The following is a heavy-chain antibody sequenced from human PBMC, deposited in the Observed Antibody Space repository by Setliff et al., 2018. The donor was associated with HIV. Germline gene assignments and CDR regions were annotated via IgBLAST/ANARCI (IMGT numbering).Heavy chain of an antibody. D-gene: IGHD3-22*01. Sequence: ASVKVSCKASGYTFTSYGISWVRQAPGQGLEWMGWISAYSGNTNYAQKLQGRVTMTTDTSASTAYMELRSLRSDDTAVYYCARDGEYYYDSSGPVFDPWGQGTLVTSPQ. CDR3: ARDGEYYYDSSGPVFDP. J-gene: IGHJ5*02. CDR2: ISAYSGNT. V-gene: IGHV1-18*01. CDR1: GYTFTSYG.